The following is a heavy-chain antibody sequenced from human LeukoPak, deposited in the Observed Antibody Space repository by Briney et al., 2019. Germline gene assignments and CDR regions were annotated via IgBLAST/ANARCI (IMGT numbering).Heavy chain of an antibody. J-gene: IGHJ4*02. CDR1: GFTFSSYW. V-gene: IGHV3-74*01. CDR2: INSDGSST. Sequence: PGGSLRLSCAASGFTFSSYWMHWVRQAPGKGLVWVSRINSDGSSTSYADSVKGRFTISRDNAKNTLYLQMNSLRAEDTAVYYCARESAVAGYYFDYWGQGTLVTVSS. CDR3: ARESAVAGYYFDY. D-gene: IGHD6-19*01.